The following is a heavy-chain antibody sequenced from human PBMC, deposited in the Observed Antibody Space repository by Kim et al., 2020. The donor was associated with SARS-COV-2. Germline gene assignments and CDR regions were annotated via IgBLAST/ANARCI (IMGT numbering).Heavy chain of an antibody. CDR3: ARHYYYDSSGYYLSLFDP. CDR1: GGSVSSGSYY. J-gene: IGHJ5*02. Sequence: SETLSLTCTVSGGSVSSGSYYWSWIRQPPGKGLEWIGYIYYSGSTNYNPSLKSRVTISVDTSKNQFSLKLSSVTAADTAVYYCARHYYYDSSGYYLSLFDPWGQGTLVTVSS. V-gene: IGHV4-61*01. CDR2: IYYSGST. D-gene: IGHD3-22*01.